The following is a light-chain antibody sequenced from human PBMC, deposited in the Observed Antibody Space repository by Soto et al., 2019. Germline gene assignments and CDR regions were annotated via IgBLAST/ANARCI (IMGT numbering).Light chain of an antibody. Sequence: EIVMTQSPATLSVSPGGRATLSCRASESVRSNLAWYQQKPGQAPRLLIYGASTRATGIPARFSDSGSGTEFTLTISSLQSEDFAVYYCQQYNNWPPLTFGGGTKVEIK. V-gene: IGKV3-15*01. CDR2: GAS. CDR3: QQYNNWPPLT. CDR1: ESVRSN. J-gene: IGKJ4*01.